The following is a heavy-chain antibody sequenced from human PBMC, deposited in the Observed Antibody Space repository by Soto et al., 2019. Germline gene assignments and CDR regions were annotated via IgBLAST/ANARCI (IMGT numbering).Heavy chain of an antibody. CDR3: AKDYDYIWGSYRPYYYYMDV. D-gene: IGHD3-16*02. CDR2: ISGSGGST. J-gene: IGHJ6*03. CDR1: GFTFSSYA. V-gene: IGHV3-23*01. Sequence: VQLLESGGGLVQPGGSLRLSCAASGFTFSSYAMSWVRQAPGKGLEWVSAISGSGGSTYYADSVKGRFTISRDNSKNTLYLQMNSLRAEDTAVYYCAKDYDYIWGSYRPYYYYMDVWGKGTTVTVSS.